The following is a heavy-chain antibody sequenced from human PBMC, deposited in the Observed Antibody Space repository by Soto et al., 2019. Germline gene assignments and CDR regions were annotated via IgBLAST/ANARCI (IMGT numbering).Heavy chain of an antibody. CDR2: IYYSGGT. D-gene: IGHD6-6*01. CDR1: GGSISSSSYY. Sequence: KPSETLSLTCTVSGGSISSSSYYWGWIRQPPGKGLEWIGSIYYSGGTYYNPSLKSRVTISVDTSKNQFSLKLSSVTAADTAVYYCARPKYSSSSGMDVWGQGTTVTVSS. CDR3: ARPKYSSSSGMDV. J-gene: IGHJ6*02. V-gene: IGHV4-39*01.